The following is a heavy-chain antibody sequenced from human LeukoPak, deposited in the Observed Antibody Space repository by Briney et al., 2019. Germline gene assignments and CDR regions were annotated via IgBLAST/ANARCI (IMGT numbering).Heavy chain of an antibody. CDR1: GDSISSSNYY. D-gene: IGHD6-19*01. J-gene: IGHJ4*02. Sequence: SETLSLTCSVSGDSISSSNYYWGWIRQPPGKGLQWIGTIYYSGTTYYNPSLKSRVTISVDTSKNQFSLKLSSVTAADTAVYYCARVGQGIAVAGTKYWGQGTLVTVSS. V-gene: IGHV4-39*07. CDR3: ARVGQGIAVAGTKY. CDR2: IYYSGTT.